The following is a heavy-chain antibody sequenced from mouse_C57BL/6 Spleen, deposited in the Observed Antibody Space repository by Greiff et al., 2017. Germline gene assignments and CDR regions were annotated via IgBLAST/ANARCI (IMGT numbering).Heavy chain of an antibody. CDR1: GYTFTSYW. J-gene: IGHJ1*03. CDR3: AREVHYGSYWYFDV. Sequence: VQLQQSGAELVKPGASVKMSCKASGYTFTSYWITWVKQRPGQGLEWIGDIYPGSGSTNYNEKFKSKATLTVDTSSSTAYMQLSSLTSEDSAVYYCAREVHYGSYWYFDVWGTGTTVTVSS. V-gene: IGHV1-55*01. D-gene: IGHD1-1*01. CDR2: IYPGSGST.